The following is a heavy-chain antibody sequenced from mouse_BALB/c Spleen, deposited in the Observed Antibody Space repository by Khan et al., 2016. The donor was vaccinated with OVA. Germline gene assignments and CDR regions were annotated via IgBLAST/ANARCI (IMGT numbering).Heavy chain of an antibody. V-gene: IGHV1-5*01. CDR3: ARNGFGNYEIWDY. J-gene: IGHJ2*01. D-gene: IGHD2-1*01. CDR2: IYPGNSDT. Sequence: VQRQQPGTVLARPGASVKMSCKASGYTFTNYWMHWVKQRPGQGLEWIGTIYPGNSDTNYNQKFTGKAKLTAVTSTSTADMELSSLTNEDSAVYYCARNGFGNYEIWDYWGQGTTLTVSS. CDR1: GYTFTNYW.